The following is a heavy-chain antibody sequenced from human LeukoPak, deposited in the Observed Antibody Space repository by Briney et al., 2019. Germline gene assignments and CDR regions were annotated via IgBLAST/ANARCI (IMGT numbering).Heavy chain of an antibody. V-gene: IGHV3-53*01. CDR2: IYSGGST. D-gene: IGHD6-19*01. J-gene: IGHJ4*02. CDR1: GFTVSSNY. CDR3: ASDSSGWYGFDY. Sequence: PGGSLRLSCAASGFTVSSNYMSWVRRAPGKGLEWVSVIYSGGSTYYADSVKGRFTISRDNSKNTLYLQMNSLRAEDTAVYYCASDSSGWYGFDYWAREPWSPSPQ.